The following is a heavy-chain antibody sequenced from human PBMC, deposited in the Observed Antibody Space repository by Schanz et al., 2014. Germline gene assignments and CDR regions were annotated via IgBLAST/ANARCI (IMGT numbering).Heavy chain of an antibody. V-gene: IGHV3-30*04. CDR3: ARSPRMDV. CDR2: ISYDGNNQ. Sequence: QLQLVESGGGVVQPGRSLRLSCAASGFPFRSYVMHWVRQAPGKGLEWVAFISYDGNNQYYADSVKGRFTISRDNAKNSLYLEMTSLRGEDTAVYYCARSPRMDVWGQGTMVTVSS. CDR1: GFPFRSYV. J-gene: IGHJ6*02.